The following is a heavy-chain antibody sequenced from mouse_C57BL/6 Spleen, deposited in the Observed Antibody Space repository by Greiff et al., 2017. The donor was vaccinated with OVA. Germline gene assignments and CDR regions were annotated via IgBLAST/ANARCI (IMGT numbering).Heavy chain of an antibody. CDR1: GYAFSSSW. D-gene: IGHD3-2*02. CDR2: IYPGDGDT. J-gene: IGHJ3*01. V-gene: IGHV1-82*01. Sequence: VQRVESGPELVKPGASVKISCKASGYAFSSSWMNWVKQRPGKGLEWIGRIYPGDGDTNYNGKFKGKATLTADKSSSTAYMQLSSLTSEDSAVYFCAREVDSSGFAYWGQGTLVTVSA. CDR3: AREVDSSGFAY.